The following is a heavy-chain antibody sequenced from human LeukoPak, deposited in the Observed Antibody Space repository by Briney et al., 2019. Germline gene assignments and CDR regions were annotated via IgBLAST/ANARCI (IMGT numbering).Heavy chain of an antibody. J-gene: IGHJ4*02. CDR1: EFTFDNYA. V-gene: IGHV3-23*01. D-gene: IGHD1-26*01. CDR3: AKGGPTGSNYFDF. Sequence: GGSLRLSCAASEFTFDNYAMSWVRQAPGRGLEWVSVISGSGYYSYYADSVKGRFTVSRDNSKTTLYLQMNSLRADDTAVYYCAKGGPTGSNYFDFWGQGTLVTVSS. CDR2: ISGSGYYS.